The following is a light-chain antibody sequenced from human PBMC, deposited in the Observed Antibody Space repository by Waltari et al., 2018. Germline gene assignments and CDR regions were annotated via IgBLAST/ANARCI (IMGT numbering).Light chain of an antibody. CDR2: TAA. J-gene: IGKJ2*01. Sequence: DIQMTQSPSSLSASVGDRVIITCRASQSIRSYLNWYQQKPGKAPKLLIYTAANFQSGVPSRFSGSGSGTDFTLTITSLQPEDFATYYCQQSYSSQYTFGQGTKVETK. V-gene: IGKV1-39*01. CDR1: QSIRSY. CDR3: QQSYSSQYT.